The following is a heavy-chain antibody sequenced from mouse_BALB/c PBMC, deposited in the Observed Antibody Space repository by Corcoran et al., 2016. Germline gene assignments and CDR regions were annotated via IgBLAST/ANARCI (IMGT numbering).Heavy chain of an antibody. CDR1: GYSFTGYY. J-gene: IGHJ2*01. V-gene: IGHV1-22*01. D-gene: IGHD1-1*01. Sequence: EVQLQQSGPELVKPEASVKISCKASGYSFTGYYMHWVKQSHVKSLEWIGRINPYNGATSYNQNFKDKASLTVDKSSSTAYMDLHSLKSEDSVVYYCARGGTVAAKDYWGQGTTLTVSS. CDR3: ARGGTVAAKDY. CDR2: INPYNGAT.